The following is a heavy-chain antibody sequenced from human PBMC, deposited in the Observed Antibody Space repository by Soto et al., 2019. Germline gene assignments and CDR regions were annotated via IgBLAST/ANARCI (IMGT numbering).Heavy chain of an antibody. CDR3: ARVNPGNNLYYFNGLDV. CDR2: ISYEGSNK. Sequence: GGSLRLSCAASGFTFDTYGIHWVRQAPGKGLEWVALISYEGSNKYYSDSVKARFTISRDNSKSTLFLHMNSLRVEDTGVYYCARVNPGNNLYYFNGLDVWGQGTSVTVSS. CDR1: GFTFDTYG. J-gene: IGHJ6*02. V-gene: IGHV3-30-3*01. D-gene: IGHD1-1*01.